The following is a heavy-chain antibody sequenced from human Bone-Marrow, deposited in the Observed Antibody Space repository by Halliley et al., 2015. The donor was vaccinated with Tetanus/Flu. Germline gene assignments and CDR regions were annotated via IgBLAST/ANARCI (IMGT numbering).Heavy chain of an antibody. CDR3: ATEFKNYDSSSYFYVNAAFDY. CDR2: GETT. J-gene: IGHJ4*02. Sequence: GETTDYAAPVKGRFTISRDDSQNMLYLQMNSLKPEDTAVYYCATEFKNYDSSSYFYVNAAFDYWGQGTLVTVSS. D-gene: IGHD3-22*01. V-gene: IGHV3-15*01.